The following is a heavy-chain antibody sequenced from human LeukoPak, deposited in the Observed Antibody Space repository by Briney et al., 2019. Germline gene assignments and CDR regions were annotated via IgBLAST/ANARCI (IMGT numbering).Heavy chain of an antibody. CDR2: ISGSGSTT. Sequence: PGGSLRLSCAASGFILSSFAMSWVRQAPGKGLEWVSVISGSGSTTYYADSVKGRFTISRDNSKNTLYLQMNSLRAEDTASYYCAKDMAYSSSWYPFDYWGQGALVTVSS. V-gene: IGHV3-23*01. CDR1: GFILSSFA. CDR3: AKDMAYSSSWYPFDY. J-gene: IGHJ4*02. D-gene: IGHD6-13*01.